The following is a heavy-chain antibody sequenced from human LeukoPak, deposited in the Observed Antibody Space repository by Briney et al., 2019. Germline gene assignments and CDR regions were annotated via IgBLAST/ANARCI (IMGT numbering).Heavy chain of an antibody. D-gene: IGHD3-22*01. CDR1: GGSISSGGYY. CDR3: ARSYDGSGYYIFDL. CDR2: IYHSGST. J-gene: IGHJ2*01. V-gene: IGHV4-30-2*01. Sequence: SETLSLTCTVSGGSISSGGYYWSWIRQPPGKGLKWIGYIYHSGSTYYNPSLKSRVTISVDRSKNQFSLKLSSVTAADTAVYYCARSYDGSGYYIFDLWGRGTLVTVSS.